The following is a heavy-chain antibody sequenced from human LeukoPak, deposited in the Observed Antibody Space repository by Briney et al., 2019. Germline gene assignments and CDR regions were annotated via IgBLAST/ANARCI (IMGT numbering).Heavy chain of an antibody. J-gene: IGHJ4*02. CDR3: ARVGTGSYHFDH. V-gene: IGHV3-74*01. D-gene: IGHD3-16*01. CDR2: IISDGGTT. Sequence: GGSLRLSCAASGFTFSSYWMHWVRQAPGKGLVWISRIISDGGTTTYADSVKGRFTISRDNAKNTLYLQMNSLRAEDTAVYYCARVGTGSYHFDHWGQGTLVTVSS. CDR1: GFTFSSYW.